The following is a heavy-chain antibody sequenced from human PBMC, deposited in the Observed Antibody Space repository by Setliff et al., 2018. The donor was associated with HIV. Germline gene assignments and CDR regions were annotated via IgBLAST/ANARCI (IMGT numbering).Heavy chain of an antibody. J-gene: IGHJ2*01. CDR3: ARSGGNWYFNL. CDR1: GGSISNYY. Sequence: SETLSLTCTVSGGSISNYYWSWIRQPPGKGLEWIAYIYSSGSLNYNPSLKSRVTISVDTSKNQFSLELSSVTAADTAVFYCARSGGNWYFNLLGRGTLVTVSS. V-gene: IGHV4-59*08. D-gene: IGHD3-10*01. CDR2: IYSSGSL.